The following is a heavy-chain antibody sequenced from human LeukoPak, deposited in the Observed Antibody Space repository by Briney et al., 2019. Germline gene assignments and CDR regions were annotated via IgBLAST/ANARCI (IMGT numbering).Heavy chain of an antibody. Sequence: GGSLRLSCAASGFTFGSYEMNWVRQAPGRGLEWLSYITSSGSSTYYADSVKGRFTISRDNAKNSLYLQMNSLRAEDTAVYYCARDYGDYIGYDAVDIWGQGTMVTVSS. J-gene: IGHJ3*02. D-gene: IGHD4-17*01. CDR1: GFTFGSYE. CDR2: ITSSGSST. CDR3: ARDYGDYIGYDAVDI. V-gene: IGHV3-48*03.